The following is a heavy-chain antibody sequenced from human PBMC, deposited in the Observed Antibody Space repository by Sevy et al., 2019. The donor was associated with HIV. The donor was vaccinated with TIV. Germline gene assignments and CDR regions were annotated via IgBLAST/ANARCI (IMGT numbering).Heavy chain of an antibody. CDR1: GFTFRSFS. J-gene: IGHJ5*02. V-gene: IGHV3-33*01. CDR3: ARAAGWFDA. Sequence: GGSLRLSCSASGFTFRSFSMHWVRQAPGKGLEWVAAIWYDGRTKQYADSVKGRFTISRDNAKNSIYLQMNSLRVDDTAVYYCARAAGWFDAWGQGTLVTVSS. CDR2: IWYDGRTK.